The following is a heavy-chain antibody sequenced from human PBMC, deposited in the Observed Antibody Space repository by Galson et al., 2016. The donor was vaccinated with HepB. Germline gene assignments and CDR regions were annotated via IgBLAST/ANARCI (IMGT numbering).Heavy chain of an antibody. V-gene: IGHV1-69*10. Sequence: SVKVSCKASGGTFITHGISWVRQAPGQGLEWMGAIIPLTGIPDYAQKFQGRLTITADKSTTPAHMELSSLRSEDTAVSYCARAEISGQNYYYGVDVWGQGTTVTVSS. CDR3: ARAEISGQNYYYGVDV. CDR1: GGTFITHG. J-gene: IGHJ6*02. D-gene: IGHD3/OR15-3a*01. CDR2: IIPLTGIP.